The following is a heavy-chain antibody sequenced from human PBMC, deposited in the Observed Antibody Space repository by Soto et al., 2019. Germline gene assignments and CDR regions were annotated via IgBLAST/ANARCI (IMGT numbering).Heavy chain of an antibody. D-gene: IGHD1-26*01. Sequence: GGSLRLSCAASGFTFSNYAMSWVRQAPGKGLGWVSGINGRDESTYYADSVKGRFTISRDNSKNTLYLQMNSLRADDTAVYYCARDMSGGTYNYYYGMDVWGQGTTVTVS. J-gene: IGHJ6*02. V-gene: IGHV3-23*01. CDR1: GFTFSNYA. CDR2: INGRDEST. CDR3: ARDMSGGTYNYYYGMDV.